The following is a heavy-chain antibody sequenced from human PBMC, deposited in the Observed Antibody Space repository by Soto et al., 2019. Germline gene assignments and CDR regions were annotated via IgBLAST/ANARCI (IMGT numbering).Heavy chain of an antibody. V-gene: IGHV3-7*01. CDR3: ARDAPYSSSWYWNCLDP. CDR2: IKQDGSEK. Sequence: EVQLVESGGGLVQPGWSLRLSCAASGCTFSSYWMSWVRQGPGKGVEWVANIKQDGSEKYYVDSVKGRFTISRDNAKNSLYLQMNSLGAEDTAVYYWARDAPYSSSWYWNCLDPWGQGTLVSVSS. D-gene: IGHD6-13*01. CDR1: GCTFSSYW. J-gene: IGHJ5*02.